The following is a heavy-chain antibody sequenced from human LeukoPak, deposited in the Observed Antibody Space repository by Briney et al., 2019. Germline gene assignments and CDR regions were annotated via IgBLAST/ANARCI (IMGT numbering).Heavy chain of an antibody. V-gene: IGHV4-59*08. CDR3: ARHGTISSESYFDY. CDR2: IHNSGRT. CDR1: GGSVSSYY. Sequence: SETLSLTCSVAGGSVSSYYWSWIRQSPGKGLEWIGYIHNSGRTSYNPSLKSRVTVFVDTSKNQVSLRLSSVTAADTAVYYCARHGTISSESYFDYWGQGALVTVSS. D-gene: IGHD1-14*01. J-gene: IGHJ4*02.